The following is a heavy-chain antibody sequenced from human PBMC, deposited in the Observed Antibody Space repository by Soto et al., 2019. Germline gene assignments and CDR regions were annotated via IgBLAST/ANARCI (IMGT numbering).Heavy chain of an antibody. CDR1: GFSLSTYDMG. CDR2: IYWDDDK. J-gene: IGHJ4*02. D-gene: IGHD4-17*01. V-gene: IGHV2-5*02. Sequence: QITLKESGPTLVRPAQTLTLTCDFSGFSLSTYDMGVAWIRQPPGKALEWLALIYWDDDKRYSPSLKDRLAISKDTSSNHVVLTITNMDPGDTATYFCAHAGDYALLTFDHWGPGTLVTVSS. CDR3: AHAGDYALLTFDH.